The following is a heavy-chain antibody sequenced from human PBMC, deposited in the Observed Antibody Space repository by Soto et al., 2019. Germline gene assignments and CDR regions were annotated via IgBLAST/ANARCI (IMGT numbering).Heavy chain of an antibody. CDR2: ISGSGGST. CDR3: AQTTPSIHWFDP. D-gene: IGHD1-1*01. V-gene: IGHV3-23*01. J-gene: IGHJ5*02. Sequence: VGSLRLSCAASGFTFSSYAMSWVRQAPGKGLEWVSAISGSGGSTYYADSVKGRFTISRDNSKNTLYLQMNSLRAEDTAVYFCAQTTPSIHWFDPWGQGTLVTVSS. CDR1: GFTFSSYA.